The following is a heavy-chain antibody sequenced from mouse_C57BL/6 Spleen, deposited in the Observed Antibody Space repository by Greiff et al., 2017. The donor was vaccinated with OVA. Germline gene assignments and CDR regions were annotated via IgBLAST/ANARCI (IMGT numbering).Heavy chain of an antibody. CDR3: TRDPIYGSSRGGYWYFDV. V-gene: IGHV5-9-1*02. CDR1: GFTFSSYA. J-gene: IGHJ1*03. D-gene: IGHD1-1*01. CDR2: ISSGGDYI. Sequence: EVQGVESGEGLVKPGGSLKLSCAASGFTFSSYAMSWVRQTPEKRLEWVAYISSGGDYIYYADTVKGRFTISRDNARNTLYLQMSRLKSEDTAMYYCTRDPIYGSSRGGYWYFDVWGTGTTVTASS.